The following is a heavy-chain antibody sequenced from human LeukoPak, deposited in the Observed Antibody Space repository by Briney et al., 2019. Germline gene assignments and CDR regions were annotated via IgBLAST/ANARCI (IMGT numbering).Heavy chain of an antibody. Sequence: GGSLRLSCAASGFTFSSYAMHWVRQAPGKGLEYVSAISSNGGSTYYANSVKGRFTISRDNSKNTLYLQMGSLRAEDMAVYYCARDGSGYYYFDYWGQGTLVTVSS. CDR3: ARDGSGYYYFDY. D-gene: IGHD3-22*01. CDR1: GFTFSSYA. CDR2: ISSNGGST. V-gene: IGHV3-64*01. J-gene: IGHJ4*02.